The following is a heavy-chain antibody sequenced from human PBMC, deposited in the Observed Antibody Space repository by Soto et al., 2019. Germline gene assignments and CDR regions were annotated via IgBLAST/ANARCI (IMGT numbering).Heavy chain of an antibody. CDR2: VYYSGTT. J-gene: IGHJ4*02. V-gene: IGHV4-61*01. CDR1: GGSVSNKTYY. Sequence: SETLSLTCSVSGGSVSNKTYYWSWIRQAPGKRLEWIGYVYYSGTTNYNPSLKSRVTISVDLSKNQFSLRLSSVTTADTALYYCARTTAVPNTLRSRYFFDYWGQGTLVTVSS. CDR3: ARTTAVPNTLRSRYFFDY. D-gene: IGHD4-17*01.